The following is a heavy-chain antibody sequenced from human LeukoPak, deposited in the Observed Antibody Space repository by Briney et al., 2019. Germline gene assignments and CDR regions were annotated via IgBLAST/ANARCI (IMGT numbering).Heavy chain of an antibody. CDR2: ISGSGTI. J-gene: IGHJ5*02. CDR3: ARDSGTTGEVKFDP. CDR1: GGSINSY. V-gene: IGHV4-4*07. D-gene: IGHD3-10*01. Sequence: KPSETLSLTCTVSGGSINSYWSWIRQPAGKGLEWIGRISGSGTITYNPALQSRLSISIGTSKNQFSLKLMSVTAADTAVYYCARDSGTTGEVKFDPWGQGTLVTVSS.